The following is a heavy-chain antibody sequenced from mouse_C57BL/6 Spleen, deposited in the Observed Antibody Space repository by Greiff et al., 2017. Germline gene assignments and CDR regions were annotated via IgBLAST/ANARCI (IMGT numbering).Heavy chain of an antibody. D-gene: IGHD2-5*01. CDR2: IRNKDNNHAT. CDR3: TYYSNYYYAMDY. Sequence: EVQLQESGGGLVQPGGSMKLSCAASGFTFSDAWMDWVRQSPEKGLEWVAEIRNKDNNHATYYAESVKGRFTISRDDSKSSVYLQMNSLRAEDTGIYYCTYYSNYYYAMDYCGQGTSVTVSS. V-gene: IGHV6-6*01. J-gene: IGHJ4*01. CDR1: GFTFSDAW.